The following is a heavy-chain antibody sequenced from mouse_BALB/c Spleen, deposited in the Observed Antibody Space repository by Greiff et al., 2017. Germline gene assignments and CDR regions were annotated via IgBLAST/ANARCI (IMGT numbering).Heavy chain of an antibody. CDR2: ISNGGGST. V-gene: IGHV5-12-2*01. D-gene: IGHD1-1*01. Sequence: EVMLVESGGGLVQPGGSLKLSCAASGFTFSSYTMSWVRQTPEKRLEWVAYISNGGGSTYYPDTVKGRFTISRDNAKNTLYLQMSSLKSEDTAMYYCARISGSSYNFDYWGQGTTLTVSS. CDR3: ARISGSSYNFDY. J-gene: IGHJ2*01. CDR1: GFTFSSYT.